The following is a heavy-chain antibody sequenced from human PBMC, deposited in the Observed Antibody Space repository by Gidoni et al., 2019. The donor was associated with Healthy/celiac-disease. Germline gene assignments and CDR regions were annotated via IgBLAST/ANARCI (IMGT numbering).Heavy chain of an antibody. D-gene: IGHD3-22*01. Sequence: QVQLVESGGGVVQPGRSLRLSCAASGFTFSSYGLPWVRQAPGKGLEWVAVTSYDGSNKYYADSVKGRFTISRDNSKNTLYLQMNSLRAEDTAVYYCARDYYDSSGYYYGHYYYYMDVWGKGTTVTVSS. CDR2: TSYDGSNK. J-gene: IGHJ6*03. CDR1: GFTFSSYG. CDR3: ARDYYDSSGYYYGHYYYYMDV. V-gene: IGHV3-30*03.